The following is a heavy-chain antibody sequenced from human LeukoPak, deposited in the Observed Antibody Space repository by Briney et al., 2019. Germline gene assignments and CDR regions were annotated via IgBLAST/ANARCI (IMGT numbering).Heavy chain of an antibody. Sequence: PSETLSLTCTVSGGSISSSSYYWGWIRQPPGKGLEWIGSIYYSGSTYYNPSLKSRVTISVDTSKNQFSLKLSSVTAADTAVYYCASDYKMKSDIGIPGYWGQGTLVTVSS. CDR2: IYYSGST. D-gene: IGHD2-21*01. J-gene: IGHJ4*02. CDR1: GGSISSSSYY. V-gene: IGHV4-39*01. CDR3: ASDYKMKSDIGIPGY.